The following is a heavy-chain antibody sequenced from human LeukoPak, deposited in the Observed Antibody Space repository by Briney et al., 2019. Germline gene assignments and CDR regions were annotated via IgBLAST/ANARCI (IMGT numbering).Heavy chain of an antibody. J-gene: IGHJ4*02. D-gene: IGHD6-19*01. CDR3: ARDLLLPGAVAGY. V-gene: IGHV1-2*02. CDR1: GYTFTGYY. Sequence: ASVKVSCKASGYTFTGYYMHWVRQAPGQGLEWMGWINPNSGGTNYAQKFQGRVTMTRDTSTSTAYMELRSLRSDDTAVYYCARDLLLPGAVAGYWGQGTLVTVSS. CDR2: INPNSGGT.